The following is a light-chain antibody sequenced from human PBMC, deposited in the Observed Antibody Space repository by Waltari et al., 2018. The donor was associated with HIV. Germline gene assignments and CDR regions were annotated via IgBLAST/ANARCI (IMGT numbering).Light chain of an antibody. V-gene: IGLV2-11*01. J-gene: IGLJ3*02. CDR1: SSDVGGYYF. CDR3: CSYAGIYTGV. CDR2: DVS. Sequence: QSALTQPRSVSGSPGQSVTISCPGTSSDVGGYYFVSWYQQLPGKAPRLMIYDVSKRSPGVPDRFSGSKSSNTASLTISGLQADDEADYYCCSYAGIYTGVFGGGTKLTVL.